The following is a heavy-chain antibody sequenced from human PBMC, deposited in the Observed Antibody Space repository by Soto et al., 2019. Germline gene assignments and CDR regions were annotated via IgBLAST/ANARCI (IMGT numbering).Heavy chain of an antibody. Sequence: GGSLRLSCAASGFTFSSYRMNWVRQAPGREMDSAGMLRRSKHTVYYADPVKRRFTISRDNAKNSLYLQMNSLRDEDKAVYYCARAYRIEVFFFVIDTATTEIYTLSLLDS. CDR3: ARAYRIEVFFFVIDTATTEIYTLSLLDS. D-gene: IGHD4-17*01. V-gene: IGHV3-48*02. CDR1: GFTFSSYR. J-gene: IGHJ5*01. CDR2: LRRSKHTV.